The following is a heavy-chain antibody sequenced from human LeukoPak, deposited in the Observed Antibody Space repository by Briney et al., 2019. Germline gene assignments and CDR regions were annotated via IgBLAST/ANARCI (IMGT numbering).Heavy chain of an antibody. CDR1: GYSISSGYY. CDR2: IYHSGST. Sequence: PSETLSLTCTVSGYSISSGYYWGWIRQPPGKGLEWIGSIYHSGSTYYNPSLKSRVTISVDTSKNQFSLKLSSVTAADTAVYYCARGGIGSSWPGNWFDPWGQGTLVTVSS. CDR3: ARGGIGSSWPGNWFDP. D-gene: IGHD6-13*01. V-gene: IGHV4-38-2*02. J-gene: IGHJ5*02.